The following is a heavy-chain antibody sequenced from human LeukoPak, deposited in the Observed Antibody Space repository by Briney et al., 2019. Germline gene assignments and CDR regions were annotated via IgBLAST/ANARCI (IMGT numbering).Heavy chain of an antibody. CDR3: AREAVTISALVRTQTTKRPHRFDP. D-gene: IGHD3-3*01. J-gene: IGHJ5*02. V-gene: IGHV1-46*01. Sequence: ASVKVSCKASGYTFTNYHMHWVRQAPGQGLEWMGIINPSGGSTNYAQKFQGRVTMTRDMSTNTVYMQLSSLRSEDTAVYYCAREAVTISALVRTQTTKRPHRFDPWGQGTPVTVSS. CDR1: GYTFTNYH. CDR2: INPSGGST.